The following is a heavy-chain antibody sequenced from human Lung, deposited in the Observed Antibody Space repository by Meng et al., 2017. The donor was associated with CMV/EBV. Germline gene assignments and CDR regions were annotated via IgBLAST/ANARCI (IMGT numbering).Heavy chain of an antibody. CDR3: ARDSYSSSYPYSYYLGMDV. J-gene: IGHJ6*02. CDR1: GGSVSSGSFY. CDR2: IYYSGST. D-gene: IGHD6-6*01. Sequence: LXXTVSGGSVSSGSFYWSWIRQPPAKGLEWIGYIYYSGSTKYNPSLKSRVTISVDMFKNQFSLKLSSVTAADTAVYYCARDSYSSSYPYSYYLGMDVWGQGTTV. V-gene: IGHV4-61*01.